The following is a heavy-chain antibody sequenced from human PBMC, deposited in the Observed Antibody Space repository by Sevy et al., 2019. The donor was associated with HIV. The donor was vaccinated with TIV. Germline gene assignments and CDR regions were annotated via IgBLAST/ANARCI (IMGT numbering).Heavy chain of an antibody. V-gene: IGHV3-23*01. CDR3: AREGCTQPHDY. D-gene: IGHD2-8*01. J-gene: IGHJ4*02. CDR2: FSFGCGRI. Sequence: GGSLRLSCAASGFTFAKYSMSWVRQAPGKGLEWVSTFSFGCGRINYADSVKGRFTISRDDSKNTLFLQMNSLRAEDTATYFCAREGCTQPHDYLGQGTLVTVSS. CDR1: GFTFAKYS.